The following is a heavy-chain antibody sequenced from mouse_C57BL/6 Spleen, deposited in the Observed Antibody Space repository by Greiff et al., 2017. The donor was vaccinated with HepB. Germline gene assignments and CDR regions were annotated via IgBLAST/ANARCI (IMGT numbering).Heavy chain of an antibody. J-gene: IGHJ1*03. D-gene: IGHD2-3*01. CDR3: ARWDGYHWYFDV. CDR2: IYPGSGST. CDR1: GYTFTSYW. Sequence: QVQLQQPGAELVKPGASVKMSCKASGYTFTSYWITWVKQRPGQGLEWIGDIYPGSGSTNYNEKFKSKATLTVDTSSSTAYMQLSSLTSEDSAVYYCARWDGYHWYFDVWGTGTTVTVSS. V-gene: IGHV1-55*01.